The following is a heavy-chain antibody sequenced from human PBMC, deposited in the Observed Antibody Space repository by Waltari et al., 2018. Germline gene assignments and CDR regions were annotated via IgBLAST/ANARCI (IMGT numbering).Heavy chain of an antibody. CDR1: GGSISSSNW. CDR2: IGGSSGST. V-gene: IGHV4-4*02. CDR3: AREAGGNYRFVDY. D-gene: IGHD1-7*01. J-gene: IGHJ4*02. Sequence: QVQLQESGPGLVKPSETLSLTCAVSGGSISSSNWWSWIRQPPGKGLEWIGNIGGSSGSTYYNPSLKSRVTISKETSKNQFSLKLSAVTAADTAVYYCAREAGGNYRFVDYWGQGVLVTVSS.